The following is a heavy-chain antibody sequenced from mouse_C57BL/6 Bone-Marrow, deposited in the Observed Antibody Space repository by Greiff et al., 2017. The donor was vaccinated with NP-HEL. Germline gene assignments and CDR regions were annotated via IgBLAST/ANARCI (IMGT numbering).Heavy chain of an antibody. CDR1: GYTFTSYW. Sequence: EVQLQQSGTVLARPGASVKMSCKTSGYTFTSYWMHWVKQRPGQGLEWIGAIYPGNSDTSYNQKFKGKAKLTAVTSASTAYMELSSLTNEDSAVYYCTRCDTTVVSRMDYWGQGTSVTVSS. D-gene: IGHD1-1*01. CDR2: IYPGNSDT. CDR3: TRCDTTVVSRMDY. V-gene: IGHV1-5*01. J-gene: IGHJ4*01.